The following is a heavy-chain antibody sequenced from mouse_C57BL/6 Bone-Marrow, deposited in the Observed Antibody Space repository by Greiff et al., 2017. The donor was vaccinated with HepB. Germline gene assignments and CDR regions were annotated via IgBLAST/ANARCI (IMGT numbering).Heavy chain of an antibody. CDR2: IDPSDSYT. Sequence: QVQLQQPGAELVMPGASVKLSCKASGYTFTSYWMHWVKQRPGQGLEWIGEIDPSDSYTNYNQKFKGKSTLTVDKSSSTAYMQLSSLTSEDAAVYYCARGYGSGGDYYAMDYWGQGTSVTVSS. D-gene: IGHD1-1*01. CDR1: GYTFTSYW. V-gene: IGHV1-69*01. J-gene: IGHJ4*01. CDR3: ARGYGSGGDYYAMDY.